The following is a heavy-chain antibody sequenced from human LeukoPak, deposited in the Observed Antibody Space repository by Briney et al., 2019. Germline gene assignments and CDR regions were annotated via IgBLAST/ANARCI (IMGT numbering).Heavy chain of an antibody. Sequence: ASVKVSCKASGYTFTSYWIQWVRQAPEQGLEWMGLINPDGGSTAYAHRFQGRVTMTRDTSTSTVYMDLSSLRSEDTAVYYCARAPRNSSTMLDYWGQGTLVTVSS. J-gene: IGHJ4*02. CDR2: INPDGGST. CDR1: GYTFTSYW. D-gene: IGHD6-13*01. CDR3: ARAPRNSSTMLDY. V-gene: IGHV1-46*01.